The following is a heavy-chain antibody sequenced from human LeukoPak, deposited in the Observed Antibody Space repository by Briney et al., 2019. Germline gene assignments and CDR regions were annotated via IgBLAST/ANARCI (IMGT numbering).Heavy chain of an antibody. J-gene: IGHJ5*02. D-gene: IGHD2-15*01. CDR2: ISAYNGNT. CDR3: ARGVNPFDIVVVVAATPWCNWFDP. V-gene: IGHV1-18*01. CDR1: GYTFTSYG. Sequence: GASVKVSCKASGYTFTSYGISWVRQAPGQGLEWMGWISAYNGNTNYAQKLQGRVTMTTDTSTSTAYMELRSLRSDDTAVYYCARGVNPFDIVVVVAATPWCNWFDPWGQGTLVTVSS.